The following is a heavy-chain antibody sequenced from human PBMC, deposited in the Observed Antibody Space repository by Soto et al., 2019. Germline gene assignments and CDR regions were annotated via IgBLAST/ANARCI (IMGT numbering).Heavy chain of an antibody. D-gene: IGHD3-10*01. V-gene: IGHV4-31*03. CDR3: ARDLPYYYCSGSYNGMDV. CDR2: IYYSGST. Sequence: SETLSLTCTVSSGSISSGGYYWSWIRQDPGKGLEWIGYIYYSGSTYYNPSLKSRVTISVDTSKNQFSLKLSSVTAADTAVYYCARDLPYYYCSGSYNGMDVWGQGTTVTVSS. J-gene: IGHJ6*02. CDR1: SGSISSGGYY.